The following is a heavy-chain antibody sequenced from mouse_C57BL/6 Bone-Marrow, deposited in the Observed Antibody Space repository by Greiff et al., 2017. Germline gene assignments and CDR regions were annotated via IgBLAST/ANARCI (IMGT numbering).Heavy chain of an antibody. D-gene: IGHD4-1*01. J-gene: IGHJ4*01. Sequence: EVKLVASGPGLVKPSQSLSLTCSVTGYSITSGYYWNWIRQFPGNKLEWMGYISYDGSNNYNPSLKNRISITRDTSKNQFFLKLNSVTTEDTATYYCARVGTDYAMDYWGQGTSVTVSS. V-gene: IGHV3-6*01. CDR1: GYSITSGYY. CDR3: ARVGTDYAMDY. CDR2: ISYDGSN.